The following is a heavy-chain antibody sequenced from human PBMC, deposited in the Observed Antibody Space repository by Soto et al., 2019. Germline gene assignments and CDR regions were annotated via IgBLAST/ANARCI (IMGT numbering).Heavy chain of an antibody. CDR3: AKGRDAFDI. J-gene: IGHJ3*02. CDR1: GFSFSSYA. Sequence: EVQLLESGGGLVQPGGSLRLSCAASGFSFSSYAMNWVRQAPGKRLEWVSGTGDSGGSTYYADSVKGRFTISRDNSKNTLYLQMNSLRGEDTAVYYCAKGRDAFDIWGQGTMVTVSS. V-gene: IGHV3-23*01. CDR2: TGDSGGST.